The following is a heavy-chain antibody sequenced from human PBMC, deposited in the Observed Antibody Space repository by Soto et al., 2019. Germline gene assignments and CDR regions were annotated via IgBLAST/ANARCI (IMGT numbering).Heavy chain of an antibody. J-gene: IGHJ4*02. CDR2: IYDSGNT. Sequence: TLSLPCCVSGGPISGCSLVWSWIRQRPGKALEWIGYIYDSGNTYYNTSLQSRVFISMDTSKSKFSLNLTSVTAAATAVDFCARGGLVVPTAISRFDYWGQGTLGTVSS. V-gene: IGHV4-31*03. CDR1: GGPISGCSLV. D-gene: IGHD2-2*01. CDR3: ARGGLVVPTAISRFDY.